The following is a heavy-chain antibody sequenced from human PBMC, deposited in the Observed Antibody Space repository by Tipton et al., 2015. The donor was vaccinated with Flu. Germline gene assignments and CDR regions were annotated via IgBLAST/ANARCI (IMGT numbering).Heavy chain of an antibody. J-gene: IGHJ6*02. CDR3: ARDTSTGVFGMDA. CDR2: ISYDGSSK. D-gene: IGHD1-14*01. V-gene: IGHV3-30*03. Sequence: SLRLSCAASGFIFSSYGMHWVRQAPGKGLEWVAAISYDGSSKYYAGSVKGRFTISRDNSKNTLYLQMNSLRAEDTAVYYCARDTSTGVFGMDAWGQGATVAVSS. CDR1: GFIFSSYG.